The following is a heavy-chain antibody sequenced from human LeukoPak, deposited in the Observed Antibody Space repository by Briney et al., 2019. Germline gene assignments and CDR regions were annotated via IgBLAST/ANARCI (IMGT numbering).Heavy chain of an antibody. J-gene: IGHJ4*02. CDR3: AKDAAGPEY. CDR2: IWYDGSNT. D-gene: IGHD6-13*01. V-gene: IGHV3-33*06. CDR1: GFTFSSYG. Sequence: PGGSLRLSCAASGFTFSSYGMHWVRQAPGKGLEWVAMIWYDGSNTYYADSVKGRFTISRDNSKNTLFLQMNSLRAEDTAVYYCAKDAAGPEYWGQGTLVNVSS.